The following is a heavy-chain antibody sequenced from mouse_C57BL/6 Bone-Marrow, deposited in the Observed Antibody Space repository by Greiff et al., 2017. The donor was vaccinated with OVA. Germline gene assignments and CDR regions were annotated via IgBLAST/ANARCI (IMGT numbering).Heavy chain of an antibody. D-gene: IGHD1-1*01. J-gene: IGHJ3*01. CDR2: INPSTGGT. CDR1: GYSFTGYY. CDR3: ARAYYSSSPWCAY. V-gene: IGHV1-42*01. Sequence: EVQRVESGPELVKPGASVKISCKASGYSFTGYYMNWVKQSPEKSLEWIGEINPSTGGTTYNQKFKAKATLTVDKSSSTTYMQLKSLTSEDSAVYYCARAYYSSSPWCAYWGQGTLVTVSA.